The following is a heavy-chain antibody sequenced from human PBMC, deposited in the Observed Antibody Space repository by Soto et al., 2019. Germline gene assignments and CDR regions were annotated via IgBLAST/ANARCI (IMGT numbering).Heavy chain of an antibody. CDR2: IIPIFGTA. V-gene: IGHV1-69*12. Sequence: QVQLVQSGAEVKKPGSSVKVSCKASGGTFSSYAISWVRQAPGQGLEWMGGIIPIFGTANYAQKFQGRVTITADESTSTADRELSSLRSEDTAVYYCARLTYYYCSSGYTFDYWGQGTVVTVSS. D-gene: IGHD3-22*01. CDR3: ARLTYYYCSSGYTFDY. CDR1: GGTFSSYA. J-gene: IGHJ4*02.